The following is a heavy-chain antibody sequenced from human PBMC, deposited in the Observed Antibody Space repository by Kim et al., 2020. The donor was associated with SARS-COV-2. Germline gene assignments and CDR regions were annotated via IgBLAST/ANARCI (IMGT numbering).Heavy chain of an antibody. D-gene: IGHD6-19*01. CDR1: GFTFSNYA. CDR3: ARGAVAGSRKISNYFDY. V-gene: IGHV3-23*01. CDR2: VSGSGGGT. J-gene: IGHJ4*02. Sequence: GGSLRLSCAASGFTFSNYAMNWVRQAPGKGLEWVSGVSGSGGGTYYADSVKGRFTISRDNSKDMLSLQMNSLTAEDTALYYCARGAVAGSRKISNYFDYWGQGTLVTVSS.